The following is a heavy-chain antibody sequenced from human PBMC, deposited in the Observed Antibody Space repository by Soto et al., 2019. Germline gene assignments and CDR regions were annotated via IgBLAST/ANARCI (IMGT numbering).Heavy chain of an antibody. Sequence: EVQLVESGGGLVQPGGSLRLSCEASGFTFRNYDMHWVRQGTGKGLEWVSGISAAGDPDYADSVEGRFTISREDAQNSFFLQMNSLRVGDTAVYYGARTDRDVDGLDVWGQGTKVIVSS. CDR1: GFTFRNYD. V-gene: IGHV3-13*05. J-gene: IGHJ6*02. CDR3: ARTDRDVDGLDV. CDR2: ISAAGDP.